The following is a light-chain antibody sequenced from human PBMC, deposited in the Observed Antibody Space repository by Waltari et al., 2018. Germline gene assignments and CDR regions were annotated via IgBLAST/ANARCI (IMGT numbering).Light chain of an antibody. V-gene: IGLV2-11*01. Sequence: QSALTQPRSVSGSPGQSVTISCTGTSTDIGGYNSVSWHQHHPGKAPTLMIFDVYKRPSGVPDRFSGSKSGNTASLTISGLQPEDEADYYCCTYAGSYTQVVFGGGTKLTVL. CDR2: DVY. CDR1: STDIGGYNS. CDR3: CTYAGSYTQVV. J-gene: IGLJ3*02.